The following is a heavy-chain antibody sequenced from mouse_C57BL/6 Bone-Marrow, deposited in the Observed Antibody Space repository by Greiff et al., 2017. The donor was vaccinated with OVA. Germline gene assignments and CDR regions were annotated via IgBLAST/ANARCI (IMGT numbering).Heavy chain of an antibody. Sequence: QVQLQQPGAELVRPGSSVKLSCKASGYTFTSYWMHWVKQRPIQGLEWIGNIDPSDSETNYNQKFKDKATLTVDKSSSTAYMQLSSLTSEDSAVYYCSRAIYYGNYDYFDYWGQGTTLTVSA. V-gene: IGHV1-52*01. CDR2: IDPSDSET. D-gene: IGHD2-1*01. CDR3: SRAIYYGNYDYFDY. J-gene: IGHJ2*01. CDR1: GYTFTSYW.